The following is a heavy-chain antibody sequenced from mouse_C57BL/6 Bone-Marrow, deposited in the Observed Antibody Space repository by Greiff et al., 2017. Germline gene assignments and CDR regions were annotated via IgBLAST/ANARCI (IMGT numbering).Heavy chain of an antibody. CDR2: MHPNGGSP. J-gene: IGHJ4*01. D-gene: IGHD2-4*01. CDR1: GYTFTNYW. Sequence: VQLQQPGAELVKPGASVKLSCKASGYTFTNYWMHWVKQRPGQGLEWIGMMHPNGGSPDYNEKFKSEATLSVDKSSRTAYRELSSLTSEDSAVYYCARSYDYDDYTMDYGGQGTSVTVSS. CDR3: ARSYDYDDYTMDY. V-gene: IGHV1-64*01.